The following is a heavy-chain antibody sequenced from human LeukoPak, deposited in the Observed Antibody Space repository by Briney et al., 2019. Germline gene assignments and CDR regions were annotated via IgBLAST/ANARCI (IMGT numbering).Heavy chain of an antibody. J-gene: IGHJ5*02. CDR3: ARRAYNWNWFDP. D-gene: IGHD1-1*01. V-gene: IGHV4-59*05. CDR2: IYYSGST. Sequence: SETLSLTCTVSGGSISNYYWSWIRQPPGKGLEWIGSIYYSGSTYYNPSLKSRVTISVDTSKNQFSLKLSSVTAADTAVYYCARRAYNWNWFDPWGQGTLVTVSS. CDR1: GGSISNYY.